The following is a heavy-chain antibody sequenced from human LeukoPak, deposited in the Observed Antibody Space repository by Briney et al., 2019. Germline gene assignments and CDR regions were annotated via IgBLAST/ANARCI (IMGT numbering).Heavy chain of an antibody. CDR2: IYYSGST. J-gene: IGHJ4*02. D-gene: IGHD1-26*01. V-gene: IGHV4-61*01. CDR3: ARDLTPIVGATYFDY. Sequence: SETLSLTCTVSGGSVSSGSYYWSWIRQPPGKGLEWIGYIYYSGSTNYNPSPKSQVTISVDTSKNQFSLKLSSVTAADTAVYYCARDLTPIVGATYFDYWGQGTLVTVSS. CDR1: GGSVSSGSYY.